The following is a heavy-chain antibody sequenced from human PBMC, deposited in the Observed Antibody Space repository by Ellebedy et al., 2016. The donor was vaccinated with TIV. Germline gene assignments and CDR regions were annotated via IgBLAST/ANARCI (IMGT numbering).Heavy chain of an antibody. J-gene: IGHJ4*02. CDR1: GFTVSSNY. D-gene: IGHD5-24*01. CDR3: ARSPPGGYNLFYFDY. V-gene: IGHV3-66*01. Sequence: PGGSLRLSCVGSGFTVSSNYMSWVRQAPGKGLEWVSVIYSGGTTYYADSVKGRFTISRDNSKNTLYLQMNSLRAEDTAVYYCARSPPGGYNLFYFDYWGQGTLVTVSS. CDR2: IYSGGTT.